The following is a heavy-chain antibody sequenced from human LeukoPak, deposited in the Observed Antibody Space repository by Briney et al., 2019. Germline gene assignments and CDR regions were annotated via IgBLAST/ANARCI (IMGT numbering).Heavy chain of an antibody. J-gene: IGHJ4*02. V-gene: IGHV3-7*03. CDR3: ALGIGY. CDR2: IKEDGSEK. Sequence: GGSLRLSCAASGFTFSSYAMSWVRQAPGKGLEWVANIKEDGSEKYYVDSVKGRFTISRDNAKNSLYLQMNSLRAEDTAVYYCALGIGYWGQGTLVTVSS. CDR1: GFTFSSYA. D-gene: IGHD1-14*01.